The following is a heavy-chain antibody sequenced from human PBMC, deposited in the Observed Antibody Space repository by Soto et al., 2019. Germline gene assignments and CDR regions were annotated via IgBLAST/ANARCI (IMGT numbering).Heavy chain of an antibody. V-gene: IGHV4-34*01. CDR1: GGSFSGYY. J-gene: IGHJ6*02. CDR3: ARAPAFRVVITGYYGMDV. Sequence: SETLSLTCAVYGGSFSGYYWSWIRQPPGKGLEWIGEINHSGSTNYNPSLKSRVTISVDTSKNQFSLKLSSVTAADTAVYYCARAPAFRVVITGYYGMDVWGQGTTVTSP. D-gene: IGHD3-3*01. CDR2: INHSGST.